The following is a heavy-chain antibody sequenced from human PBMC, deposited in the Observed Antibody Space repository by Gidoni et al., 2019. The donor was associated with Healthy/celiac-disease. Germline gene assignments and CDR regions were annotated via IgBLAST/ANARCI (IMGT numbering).Heavy chain of an antibody. CDR1: GFTFSSYA. J-gene: IGHJ4*02. D-gene: IGHD2-15*01. Sequence: EVQLVESGGGLVQPGGSLRLSCAASGFTFSSYAMHWVRQAPGKGLEYVSAISSNGGSTYYANSVKGRFTISRDNSKNTLYLQMGSLRAEDMAVYYCARDGGGFDYWGQGTLVTVSS. CDR3: ARDGGGFDY. V-gene: IGHV3-64*01. CDR2: ISSNGGST.